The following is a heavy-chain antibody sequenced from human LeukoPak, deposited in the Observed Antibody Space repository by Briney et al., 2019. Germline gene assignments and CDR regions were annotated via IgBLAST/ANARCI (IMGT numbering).Heavy chain of an antibody. CDR1: GGTFSTYA. V-gene: IGHV1-69*06. J-gene: IGHJ3*02. CDR2: IIPISGKA. D-gene: IGHD3-22*01. Sequence: ASVKVSCKASGGTFSTYAITWVRQAPGQGLEWMGGIIPISGKANYAQKFQGRVTITADKSTSTAYMELSSLRSEDTAVYYCATTYYYDRWGRAFDIWGQGTMVTVSS. CDR3: ATTYYYDRWGRAFDI.